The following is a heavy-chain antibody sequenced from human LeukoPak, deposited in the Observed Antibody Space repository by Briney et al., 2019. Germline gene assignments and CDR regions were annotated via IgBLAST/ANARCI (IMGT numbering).Heavy chain of an antibody. CDR1: GFTFSNYA. J-gene: IGHJ4*02. D-gene: IGHD2-8*02. CDR3: ATYRQVLLPFES. V-gene: IGHV3-23*01. Sequence: GGSLRLSCAASGFTFSNYAMNWVRQAPGKGLEWVSAISGSGGSTYYADSVRGRFTISRDNSKSTLSLQMNSLRAEDTAIYYCATYRQVLLPFESWGQGTLVTVSS. CDR2: ISGSGGST.